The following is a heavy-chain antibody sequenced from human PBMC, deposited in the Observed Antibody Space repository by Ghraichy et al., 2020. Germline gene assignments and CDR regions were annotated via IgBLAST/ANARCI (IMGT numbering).Heavy chain of an antibody. Sequence: LSLTCAASGFTFSASAMHWVRQASGRGLEWVGHIRSKTNNFATAYAASVKGRFTISRDDSKNTAYLQMNSLKTEDTAMYYCTGSSTGYWGQGTLVTVSS. CDR1: GFTFSASA. V-gene: IGHV3-73*01. CDR3: TGSSTGY. J-gene: IGHJ4*02. D-gene: IGHD2-2*01. CDR2: IRSKTNNFAT.